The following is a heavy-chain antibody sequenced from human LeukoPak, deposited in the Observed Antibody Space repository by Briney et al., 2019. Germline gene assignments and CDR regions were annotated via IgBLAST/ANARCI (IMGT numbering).Heavy chain of an antibody. J-gene: IGHJ6*02. D-gene: IGHD3-3*01. CDR1: GHTLTELS. Sequence: ASVKVSCKVSGHTLTELSMHWVRQAPGKGLEWMGGFDPEDGETIYAQKFQGRVTMTEDTSTDTAYMELSSLRSEDTAVYYCATGILEWLSDYYYGMDVWGQGTTVTVSS. V-gene: IGHV1-24*01. CDR3: ATGILEWLSDYYYGMDV. CDR2: FDPEDGET.